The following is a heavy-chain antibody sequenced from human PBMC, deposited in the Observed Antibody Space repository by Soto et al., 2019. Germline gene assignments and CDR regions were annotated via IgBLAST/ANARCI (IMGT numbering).Heavy chain of an antibody. D-gene: IGHD3-9*01. V-gene: IGHV1-8*01. J-gene: IGHJ4*01. CDR3: ARVKAYYYPLTGYHFDY. CDR1: GYTFTSYD. Sequence: QVQLVQSGAEVKKPGASVKVSCKTSGYTFTSYDINWVRQATGQGLEWMGWMNPNSGNTGYAQKFQGRVTITRNTSINTAYMELSSLRSEDTAVYYCARVKAYYYPLTGYHFDYWGHGTLLTVSS. CDR2: MNPNSGNT.